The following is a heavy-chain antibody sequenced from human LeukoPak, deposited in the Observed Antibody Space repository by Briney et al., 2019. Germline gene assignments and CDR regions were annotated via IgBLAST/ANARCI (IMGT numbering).Heavy chain of an antibody. Sequence: SETLSLTCSVSGASISSDYWSWIRQPPGKGLGWIGDIDYSGSTKYNPSLKSRVTISLDMSKNHFSLKLSSVTAADAAVYYCARRIASARRIASSGKGFDYWGQGTLVTVSS. CDR1: GASISSDY. CDR2: IDYSGST. CDR3: ARRIASARRIASSGKGFDY. J-gene: IGHJ4*02. D-gene: IGHD6-13*01. V-gene: IGHV4-59*01.